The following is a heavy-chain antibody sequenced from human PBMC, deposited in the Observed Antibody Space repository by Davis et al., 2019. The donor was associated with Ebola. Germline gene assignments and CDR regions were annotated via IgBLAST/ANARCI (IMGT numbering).Heavy chain of an antibody. J-gene: IGHJ6*02. CDR1: GFTFSDYY. CDR2: ISGGGRTI. Sequence: GESLKISCAASGFTFSDYYMSWIRQAPGKGLEWVSYISGGGRTIYYADSVKGRFTMSRDNAKNSLYLQMNSLRAEDTAVYYCAKADYYYYGMDVWGQGTTVTVSS. V-gene: IGHV3-11*01. CDR3: AKADYYYYGMDV.